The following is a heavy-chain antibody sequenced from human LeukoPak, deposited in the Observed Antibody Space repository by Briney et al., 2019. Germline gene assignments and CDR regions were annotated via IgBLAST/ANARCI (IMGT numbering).Heavy chain of an antibody. V-gene: IGHV3-64D*09. Sequence: PGGSLRLSCAVSGFSFSDHYMDWVRQAPGKGLEYVSAISSNGGGTYYADSVKGRFTISRDNSKNTLSLQMSSLRVEDTAVYYCVQRNYAYDSWGQGTLVTVSS. CDR2: ISSNGGGT. CDR1: GFSFSDHY. D-gene: IGHD3-16*01. J-gene: IGHJ4*02. CDR3: VQRNYAYDS.